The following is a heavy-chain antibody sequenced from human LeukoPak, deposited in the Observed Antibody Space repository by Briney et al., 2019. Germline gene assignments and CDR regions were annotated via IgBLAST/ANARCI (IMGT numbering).Heavy chain of an antibody. D-gene: IGHD3-3*01. CDR1: GFTFSSYD. CDR2: IATAGDT. J-gene: IGHJ4*02. Sequence: GGSLRHSCAASGFTFSSYDMHWVRQTTTKGLEWVSAIATAGDTYYPGSVKGRFTISRENDKNSLYLQMNSLRAGDTAVYYCARGSETSYDYWGQGTLVTVSS. CDR3: ARGSETSYDY. V-gene: IGHV3-13*04.